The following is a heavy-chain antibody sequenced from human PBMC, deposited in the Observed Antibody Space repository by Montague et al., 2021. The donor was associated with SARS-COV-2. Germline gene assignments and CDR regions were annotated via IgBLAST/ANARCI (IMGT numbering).Heavy chain of an antibody. D-gene: IGHD6-19*01. CDR2: IYYSGST. V-gene: IGHV4-39*01. J-gene: IGHJ4*02. CDR1: GGSISSSSYY. CDR3: ARSWEQWLLWGYYFDY. Sequence: SETLSLTCTVSGGSISSSSYYWGWIRQPPGKGLEWIGSIYYSGSTYYKSSLKSRVTISVDTSKNQFSLKLSSVTAADTAVYYCARSWEQWLLWGYYFDYWGQGTLVTVSS.